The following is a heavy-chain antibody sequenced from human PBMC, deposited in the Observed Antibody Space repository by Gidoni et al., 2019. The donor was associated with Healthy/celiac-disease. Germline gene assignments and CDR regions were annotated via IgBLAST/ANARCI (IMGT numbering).Heavy chain of an antibody. D-gene: IGHD3-22*01. Sequence: QVQLQQLGAGLLKPSEPLSLTCAFYGRSFSGSYWSWIRQPPGKGLEWIGEINHSGSTNYNPSLKSRVTISVDTSKNQFSLKLSSVTAADTAVYYCARASSGPSRGRWFDPWGQGTLVTVSS. CDR1: GRSFSGSY. CDR2: INHSGST. J-gene: IGHJ5*02. CDR3: ARASSGPSRGRWFDP. V-gene: IGHV4-34*01.